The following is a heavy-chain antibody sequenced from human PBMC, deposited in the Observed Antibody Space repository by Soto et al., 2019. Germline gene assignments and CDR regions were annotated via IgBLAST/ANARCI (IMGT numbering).Heavy chain of an antibody. CDR3: SILNVQGGGVFDD. CDR2: ISGSGSKT. V-gene: IGHV3-23*01. Sequence: GGSLRLSCAASGFTFSRHAMSWVRQAPWKGLEGVSAISGSGSKTYYADSVKGRFTISRDNSKNTLYLQMNSLRADDTAVYYCSILNVQGGGVFDDLCQGTLVTVSA. D-gene: IGHD3-16*01. J-gene: IGHJ4*02. CDR1: GFTFSRHA.